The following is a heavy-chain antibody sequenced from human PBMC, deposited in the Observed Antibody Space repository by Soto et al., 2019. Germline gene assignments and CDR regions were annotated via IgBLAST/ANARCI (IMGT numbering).Heavy chain of an antibody. CDR2: ISSGSSTI. Sequence: GGSLRLSCAASQFTFSSYSMIWVRQAPGKGLEWLSYISSGSSTIYHADSVKGRFTISRDNAKNSLYLQMNSLRAEDTAVYYCARDRFRNWFDPWGQGTLVTVSS. J-gene: IGHJ5*02. D-gene: IGHD3-10*01. CDR3: ARDRFRNWFDP. V-gene: IGHV3-48*01. CDR1: QFTFSSYS.